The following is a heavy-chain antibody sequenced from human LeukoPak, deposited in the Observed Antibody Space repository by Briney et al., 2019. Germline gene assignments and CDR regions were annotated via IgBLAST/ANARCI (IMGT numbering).Heavy chain of an antibody. D-gene: IGHD6-19*01. J-gene: IGHJ6*02. V-gene: IGHV3-23*01. CDR3: AKGSSCWYKGGMDV. Sequence: GASLRLSCAASGFTFSSYAMSWVRQAPGKGLEWVSAISGSGGSTYYADSVKGRFTISRDNSKNTLYLQMNSLRAEDTAVYYCAKGSSCWYKGGMDVWGQGTTVTVSS. CDR1: GFTFSSYA. CDR2: ISGSGGST.